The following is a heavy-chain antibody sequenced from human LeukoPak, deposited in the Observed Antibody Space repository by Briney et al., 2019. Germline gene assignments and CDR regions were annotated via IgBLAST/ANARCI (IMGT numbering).Heavy chain of an antibody. Sequence: GGSLRLSCAASGFTFSSYGMHWVRQAPGKGLEWVAVIWYDGSNKYYADSVKGRFTISRDNSKNTLYLQMNSLRAEDTAVYFCARVFVGENFDYWGQGTLVTVSS. V-gene: IGHV3-33*01. CDR3: ARVFVGENFDY. D-gene: IGHD3-10*02. CDR1: GFTFSSYG. CDR2: IWYDGSNK. J-gene: IGHJ4*02.